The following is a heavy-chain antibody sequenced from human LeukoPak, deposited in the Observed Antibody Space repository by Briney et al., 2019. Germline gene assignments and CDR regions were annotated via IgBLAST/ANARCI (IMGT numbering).Heavy chain of an antibody. D-gene: IGHD3-16*01. CDR3: ARTSYDTPWFDP. J-gene: IGHJ5*02. V-gene: IGHV1-8*01. CDR2: MNPNIANT. CDR1: GHTFTHYD. Sequence: GASVKVSCKDSGHTFTHYDFNWVRQATGQGLEWMGWMNPNIANTAYAQNFQGRVILTMNTSISTAYMELRGLTSDDTAVCFCARTSYDTPWFDPWGQGTLVTVSS.